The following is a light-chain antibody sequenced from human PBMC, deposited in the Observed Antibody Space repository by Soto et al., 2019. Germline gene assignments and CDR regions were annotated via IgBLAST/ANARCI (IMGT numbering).Light chain of an antibody. CDR1: QSISIY. CDR2: AGS. V-gene: IGKV1-39*01. Sequence: DIQMTQSPSSLSASVGDRVTITCRASQSISIYLNWYQQKPGKAPILLVYAGSSLQGGVPSRFGGSGSGTDFTLTITSLQPEDFATYYCQQSYSTPTFGGATKVEIK. J-gene: IGKJ4*01. CDR3: QQSYSTPT.